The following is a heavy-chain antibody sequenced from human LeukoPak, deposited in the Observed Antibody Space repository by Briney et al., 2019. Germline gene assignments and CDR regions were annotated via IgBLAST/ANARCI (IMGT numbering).Heavy chain of an antibody. V-gene: IGHV3-23*01. D-gene: IGHD5-18*01. Sequence: GGSLRLSCGASGLSFSSFAMSWVRQGPARGLELVSCIRDNGETFYADSVKGRFTLSSDSSRNTVYFQLNYLRVEDTAVYYCGKARGVTRTDAVRWGQGPLVSVSS. CDR3: GKARGVTRTDAVR. CDR1: GLSFSSFA. CDR2: IRDNGET. J-gene: IGHJ4*02.